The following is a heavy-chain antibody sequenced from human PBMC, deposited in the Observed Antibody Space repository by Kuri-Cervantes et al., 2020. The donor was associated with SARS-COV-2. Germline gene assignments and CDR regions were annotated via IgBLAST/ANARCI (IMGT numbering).Heavy chain of an antibody. Sequence: GGSLRLSCAASGFTFSSFAMSWVRQAPGKGLKWVSGISGSGASTYYADSVKGRFTISRDNPKNTLYLQMNSLRADDTALYYCAKETTIVVVVAVAHWGQGTLVTVSS. CDR1: GFTFSSFA. V-gene: IGHV3-23*01. CDR3: AKETTIVVVVAVAH. CDR2: ISGSGAST. J-gene: IGHJ4*02. D-gene: IGHD2-15*01.